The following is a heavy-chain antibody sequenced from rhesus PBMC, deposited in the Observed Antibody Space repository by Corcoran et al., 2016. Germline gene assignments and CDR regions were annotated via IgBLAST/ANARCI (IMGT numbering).Heavy chain of an antibody. CDR2: ISGSGGTP. Sequence: QVQLQESGPGLVKPSETLSLTCAVSGGSISSNYWSWIRKPPGKGLEWIGRISGSGGTPDYTPPLKSRVPISTDTSKNQFSLNLGCVTAADTAVYYCARGSLVLRDWGQGVLVTVSS. J-gene: IGHJ4*01. CDR1: GGSISSNY. D-gene: IGHD2-2*01. V-gene: IGHV4-173*01. CDR3: ARGSLVLRD.